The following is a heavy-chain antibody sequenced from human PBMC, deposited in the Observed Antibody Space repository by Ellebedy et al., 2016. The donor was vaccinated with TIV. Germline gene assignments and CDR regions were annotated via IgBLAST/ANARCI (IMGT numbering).Heavy chain of an antibody. V-gene: IGHV3-30-3*01. CDR1: GFTFSSYS. CDR2: TSYDGSNK. Sequence: GESLKISCAASGFTFSSYSMHWVRQAPGKGLEWVAVTSYDGSNKYYADSVKGRFTISRDNSKNTLYLQMNSLRAEDTAVYYCARERSLGTLDYWGQGTLVTVSS. CDR3: ARERSLGTLDY. J-gene: IGHJ4*02.